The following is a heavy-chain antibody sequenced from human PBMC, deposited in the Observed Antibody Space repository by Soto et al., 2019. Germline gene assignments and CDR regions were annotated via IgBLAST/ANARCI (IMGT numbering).Heavy chain of an antibody. CDR1: GYTFTSYA. V-gene: IGHV1-3*01. CDR3: ARGYSSCLLGSPVY. J-gene: IGHJ1*01. Sequence: QVQLVQSGAEVKKPGASVKVSCKASGYTFTSYAMHWVRQAPGQRLEWMGWINAGNGNTKYPQKFQDRVTITRDTSASTAYMERSSLRSEDTAVYYCARGYSSCLLGSPVYLGKGTLVAFCS. D-gene: IGHD6-13*01. CDR2: INAGNGNT.